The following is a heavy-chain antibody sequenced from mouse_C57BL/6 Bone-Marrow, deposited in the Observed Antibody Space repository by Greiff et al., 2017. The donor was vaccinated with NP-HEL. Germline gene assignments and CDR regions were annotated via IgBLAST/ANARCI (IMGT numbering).Heavy chain of an antibody. J-gene: IGHJ4*01. Sequence: EVMLVESEGGLVQPGSSMKLSCTASGFTFSDYYMAWVRQVPEKGLEWVANINYDGSSTYYLDSLKSRFIISRDNAKNILYLQMSSLKSEDTATYYCAREQLRPPYAMDYWGQGTSVTVSS. CDR1: GFTFSDYY. V-gene: IGHV5-16*01. CDR3: AREQLRPPYAMDY. D-gene: IGHD3-2*02. CDR2: INYDGSST.